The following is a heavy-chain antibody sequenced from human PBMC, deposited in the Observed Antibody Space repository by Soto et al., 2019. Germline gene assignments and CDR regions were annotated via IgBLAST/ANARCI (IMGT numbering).Heavy chain of an antibody. J-gene: IGHJ4*02. CDR1: GGSISSGGYY. D-gene: IGHD2-21*02. CDR3: ARVDRTAETYYFDY. CDR2: IYYSGST. V-gene: IGHV4-31*03. Sequence: PSETLSLTCTVSGGSISSGGYYWSWIRQHPGKGLEWIGHIYYSGSTYYNPSLKSRVTISVDTSKNQFSLKLSSVTAADTAVYYCARVDRTAETYYFDYWGQGTLVTVSS.